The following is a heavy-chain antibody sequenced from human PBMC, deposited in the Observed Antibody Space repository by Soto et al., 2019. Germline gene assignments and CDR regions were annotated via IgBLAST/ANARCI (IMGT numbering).Heavy chain of an antibody. CDR2: INHSGST. V-gene: IGHV4-34*01. J-gene: IGHJ4*02. Sequence: SETLSLTCAVYGGSFSGYYWSWIRQPPGKGLEWIGEINHSGSTSYNPSLKSRVTISVDTSKNQFSLKLSSVTAADTAVYYCARARVSRMVRGVIKYFFDYWGQRTLVTVSS. D-gene: IGHD3-10*01. CDR3: ARARVSRMVRGVIKYFFDY. CDR1: GGSFSGYY.